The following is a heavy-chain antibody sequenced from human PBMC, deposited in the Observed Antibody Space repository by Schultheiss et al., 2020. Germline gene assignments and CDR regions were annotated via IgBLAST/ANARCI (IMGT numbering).Heavy chain of an antibody. CDR3: ARGLRYSSSSGEDY. CDR1: GYTFTSYD. Sequence: ASVKVSCKASGYTFTSYDINWVRQATGQGLEWMGWINPNSGGTNYAQKFQGRVTMTRDTSISTAYMELSRLRSDDTAVYYCARGLRYSSSSGEDYWGQGTLVTVSS. V-gene: IGHV1-2*02. D-gene: IGHD6-6*01. CDR2: INPNSGGT. J-gene: IGHJ4*02.